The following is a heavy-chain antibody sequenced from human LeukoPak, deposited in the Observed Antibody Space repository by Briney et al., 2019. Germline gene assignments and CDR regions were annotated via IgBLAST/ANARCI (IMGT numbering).Heavy chain of an antibody. CDR3: ARQWLQSSPVDI. CDR1: GGSFSGYY. CDR2: INHSGST. V-gene: IGHV4-34*01. J-gene: IGHJ3*02. Sequence: SETLSLTCAVYGGSFSGYYWSWIRQPPGKGLEWIGEINHSGSTNYNPSLKSRVTISVDTSKNQFSLKLSSVTAADTAVYYCARQWLQSSPVDIWGQGTMVTVSS. D-gene: IGHD5-24*01.